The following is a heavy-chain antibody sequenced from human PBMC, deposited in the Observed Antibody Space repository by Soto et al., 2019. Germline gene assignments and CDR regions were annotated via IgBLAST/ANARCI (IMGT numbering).Heavy chain of an antibody. D-gene: IGHD1-7*01. Sequence: ASVKVSCKATGYTFTGYYIHWVRQAPGQGLEWMGWIDPTTGGTNYAQKFQGRVTMTRDTSISTAYMELSRLRFDDTALYYCTPLIGTTPSYYYDMDVWGQGTTVTVS. CDR1: GYTFTGYY. V-gene: IGHV1-2*02. CDR3: TPLIGTTPSYYYDMDV. J-gene: IGHJ6*02. CDR2: IDPTTGGT.